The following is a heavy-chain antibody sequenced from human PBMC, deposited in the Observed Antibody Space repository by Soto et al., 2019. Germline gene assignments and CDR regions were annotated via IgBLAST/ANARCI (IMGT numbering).Heavy chain of an antibody. CDR1: GFTLNRFA. J-gene: IGHJ6*02. CDR3: AKLGYCSGGTCYLDYYNGLDV. Sequence: EVQLLESGGGLLQAGGSLRLSCAASGFTLNRFAMTWVRQAPGKGLEWVSTIGASGDNTFYADSVKGRFTISRDNSGDTLFLQMNRLRAEDTALYYCAKLGYCSGGTCYLDYYNGLDVWGQGTTVTVSS. CDR2: IGASGDNT. D-gene: IGHD2-15*01. V-gene: IGHV3-23*01.